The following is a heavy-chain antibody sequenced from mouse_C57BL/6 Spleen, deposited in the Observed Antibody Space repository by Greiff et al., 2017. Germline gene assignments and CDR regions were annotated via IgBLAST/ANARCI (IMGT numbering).Heavy chain of an antibody. CDR1: GYTFTDYN. D-gene: IGHD1-1*01. CDR3: ARRALITSVVATFFYFDY. CDR2: IKPNNGGT. J-gene: IGHJ2*01. V-gene: IGHV1-22*01. Sequence: EVQLQQSGPELVKPGASVKMSCKASGYTFTDYNMHWVKQSHGKRLEWIGYIKPNNGGTSYYQKFTGKGTLTVKKSSSTAAMARRSLTSEDSAVYYSARRALITSVVATFFYFDYWGQGTTLTVSS.